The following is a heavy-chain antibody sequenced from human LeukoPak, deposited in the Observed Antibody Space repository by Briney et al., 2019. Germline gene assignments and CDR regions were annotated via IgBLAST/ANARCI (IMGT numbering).Heavy chain of an antibody. CDR3: AKDLGGLAASGTGASDI. J-gene: IGHJ3*02. D-gene: IGHD6-13*01. Sequence: PGGSLRLSFAASGFTFSSYAMSWVRQAPGKGLEWVSVISGSGGSTYYADSVKGRFTISRDKSKNTVYVQMNNLRAEDTAVYYCAKDLGGLAASGTGASDIWGQGTMVTVSS. V-gene: IGHV3-23*01. CDR1: GFTFSSYA. CDR2: ISGSGGST.